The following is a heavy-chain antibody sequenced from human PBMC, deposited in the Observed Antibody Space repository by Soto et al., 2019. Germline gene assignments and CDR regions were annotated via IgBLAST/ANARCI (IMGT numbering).Heavy chain of an antibody. CDR3: ARRIVDTETFDY. Sequence: SETLSLTCTVSGGSISTYYWTWIRQPPGKELEWIGYIYESGSPNYTPSLKSRASISVDTSKNHFSLKLSSVTAADTAVYYCARRIVDTETFDYWGEGTLVT. V-gene: IGHV4-59*01. J-gene: IGHJ4*02. CDR2: IYESGSP. D-gene: IGHD5-12*01. CDR1: GGSISTYY.